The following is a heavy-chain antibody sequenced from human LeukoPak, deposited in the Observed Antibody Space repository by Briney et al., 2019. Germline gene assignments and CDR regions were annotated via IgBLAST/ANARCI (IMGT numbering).Heavy chain of an antibody. CDR1: GFTFSSYS. J-gene: IGHJ4*02. V-gene: IGHV3-48*01. CDR3: ASGYSYGGEGY. Sequence: GGSLRLSCAASGFTFSSYSMNWVRQAPGKGLEWVSYISSSSSTIYYADSVKGRFTISRDNAKNSLYLQMNSLRAEDTAVYYCASGYSYGGEGYWGQGTLVTVSS. CDR2: ISSSSSTI. D-gene: IGHD5-18*01.